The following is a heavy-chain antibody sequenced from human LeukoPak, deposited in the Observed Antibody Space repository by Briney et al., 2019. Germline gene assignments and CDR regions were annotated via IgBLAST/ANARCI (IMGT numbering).Heavy chain of an antibody. Sequence: GGSLRLSCTASGFTFGDYAMSWFRQAPGKGLEWVSDISGAGRETYYADSVKRRFTISRDNSKNTLYLQLNTVGAEDAAVYFCAKIDSPRVGWRAPLDHWGQGTLVTVSS. J-gene: IGHJ4*02. CDR1: GFTFGDYA. D-gene: IGHD6-19*01. CDR3: AKIDSPRVGWRAPLDH. CDR2: ISGAGRET. V-gene: IGHV3-23*01.